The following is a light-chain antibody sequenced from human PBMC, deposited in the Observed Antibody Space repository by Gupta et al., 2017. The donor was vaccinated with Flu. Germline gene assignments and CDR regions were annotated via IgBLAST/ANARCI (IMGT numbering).Light chain of an antibody. CDR1: GSISTN. V-gene: IGKV3-15*01. CDR2: GAS. J-gene: IGKJ3*01. Sequence: ATLSVSPGERATLSCRAMGSISTNIAWYQQKPGQAPRLLIYGASTRDTGIAARFSGSGCGTDFTLTISSLQSDDFAVYYCHRDKNWPPSTFGHGTKVDVK. CDR3: HRDKNWPPST.